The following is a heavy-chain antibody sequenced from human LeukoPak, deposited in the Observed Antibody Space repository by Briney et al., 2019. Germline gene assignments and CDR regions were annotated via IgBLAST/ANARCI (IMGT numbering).Heavy chain of an antibody. CDR2: VASDGTND. CDR1: GFTFTTYA. J-gene: IGHJ6*03. Sequence: GGSLRLSCAASGFTFTTYATYSVCQAPGKGLEWVAVVASDGTNDFYAESVNGRFTISRDNSRNTLYLQMTSLRGDDTALSYFSRCPIPPAYYYHFMDVWGKGTTVIVSS. V-gene: IGHV3-30*04. CDR3: SRCPIPPAYYYHFMDV.